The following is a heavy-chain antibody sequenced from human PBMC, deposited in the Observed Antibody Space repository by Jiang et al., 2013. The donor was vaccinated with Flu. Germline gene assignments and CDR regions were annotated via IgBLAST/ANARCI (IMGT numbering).Heavy chain of an antibody. J-gene: IGHJ3*02. Sequence: SGAEVKKPGASVKVSRKASGYTFTGQYMHWVRLAPGQGPEWMGWINPNNGGTKYAHRFQGRVTLTTDTSISTAYMELSNLRSDDTAVYYCARERLNYAFDIWGQGTMVTVSS. CDR3: ARERLNYAFDI. D-gene: IGHD1-20*01. CDR2: INPNNGGT. V-gene: IGHV1-2*02. CDR1: GYTFTGQY.